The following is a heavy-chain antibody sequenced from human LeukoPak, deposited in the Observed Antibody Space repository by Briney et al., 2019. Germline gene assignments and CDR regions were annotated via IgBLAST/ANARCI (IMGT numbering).Heavy chain of an antibody. Sequence: SQTLSLTCAISGDSVSSKNGAWNWIRQSPSRGLEWLGRTYFRSKWYDEYADSVKGRVTISPDTSKNQFSLHVYSVTPEDTAVYYCARDLGTSGWYTFDFWGQGTLVTVSS. CDR1: GDSVSSKNGA. CDR2: TYFRSKWYD. D-gene: IGHD6-19*01. V-gene: IGHV6-1*01. J-gene: IGHJ5*01. CDR3: ARDLGTSGWYTFDF.